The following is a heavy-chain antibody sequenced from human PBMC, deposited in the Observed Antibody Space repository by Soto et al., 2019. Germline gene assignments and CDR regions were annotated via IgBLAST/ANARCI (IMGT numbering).Heavy chain of an antibody. Sequence: SLRLSCAASGFTFRSYSMNWVRQAPGKGLEWVSYISSSSSSIQYADSVKGRFSISRDNAKNSLYLQMNSLRDEDTAGYYCARQNGDYYSSYFNYGGQGSLVTVSS. D-gene: IGHD3-10*01. CDR3: ARQNGDYYSSYFNY. J-gene: IGHJ4*02. V-gene: IGHV3-48*02. CDR2: ISSSSSSI. CDR1: GFTFRSYS.